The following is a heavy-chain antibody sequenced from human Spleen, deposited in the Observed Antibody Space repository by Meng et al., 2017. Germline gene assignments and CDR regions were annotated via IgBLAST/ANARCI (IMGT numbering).Heavy chain of an antibody. V-gene: IGHV1-18*01. J-gene: IGHJ4*02. CDR1: GYTFTSYG. D-gene: IGHD3-10*01. CDR3: ARGTPGRSYSDY. CDR2: ISVYNGNT. Sequence: QVQLVQSGSEVKKPGASVTVSCKTSGYTFTSYGISWVRQAPGQGLEWMGWISVYNGNTNYAQKFQGRVTMTTDTSTSTAYMVLRSLRSDDTAVYYCARGTPGRSYSDYWGQGTLVTVSS.